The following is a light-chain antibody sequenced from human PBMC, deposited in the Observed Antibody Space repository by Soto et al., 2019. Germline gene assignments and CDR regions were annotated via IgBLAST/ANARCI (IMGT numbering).Light chain of an antibody. V-gene: IGKV1-39*01. J-gene: IGKJ3*01. CDR1: QSVSSY. CDR3: QQSYSTPPFT. CDR2: ETS. Sequence: DIPMTQSPSPLSASVGDRVDITCRTSQSVSSYLNWYQAKPGKAPKLLIYETSNLESGVPSRFSVSGSGTDFTLTISSLQPEDSATYYCQQSYSTPPFTFGPGTRVDI.